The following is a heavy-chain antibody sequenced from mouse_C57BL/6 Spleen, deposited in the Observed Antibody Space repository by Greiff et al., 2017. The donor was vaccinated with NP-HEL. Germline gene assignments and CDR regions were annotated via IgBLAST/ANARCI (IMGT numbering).Heavy chain of an antibody. V-gene: IGHV1-15*01. CDR1: GYTFTDYE. J-gene: IGHJ2*01. D-gene: IGHD2-2*01. CDR2: IDPETGGT. Sequence: QVHVKQSGAELVRPGASVTLSCKASGYTFTDYEMHWVKQTPVHGLEWIGAIDPETGGTDYNQKFKGKAILTADKSSSTAYMELRSLTSEDSAVYYCTREAGDDGPFFDDWGQGTTLTVSA. CDR3: TREAGDDGPFFDD.